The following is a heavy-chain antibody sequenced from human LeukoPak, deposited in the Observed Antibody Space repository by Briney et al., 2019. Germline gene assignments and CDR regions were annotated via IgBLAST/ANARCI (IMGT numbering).Heavy chain of an antibody. Sequence: SETLSLTCAVYGGSFSGYYWSWIRQPPGKGLEWIGEINHSGSTNYNPSLKSRVTISVDTSKNQFSLKLSSVTAADTAVYYCATGGAIELYKYSSSWPMNWFDPWGQGTLVTVSS. CDR1: GGSFSGYY. V-gene: IGHV4-34*01. CDR3: ATGGAIELYKYSSSWPMNWFDP. D-gene: IGHD6-13*01. CDR2: INHSGST. J-gene: IGHJ5*02.